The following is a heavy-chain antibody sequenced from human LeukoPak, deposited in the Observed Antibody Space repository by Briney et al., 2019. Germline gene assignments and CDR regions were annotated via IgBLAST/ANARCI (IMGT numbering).Heavy chain of an antibody. CDR2: ISAYNGNT. D-gene: IGHD6-13*01. CDR3: ARDGARVAAADTDY. Sequence: ASVKVSCKASGYTFTCYGISWVRQAPGQGLEWMGWISAYNGNTNYAQKLQGRVTMTTDTSASTAYMELRSLRSDDTAVYYCARDGARVAAADTDYWGQGTLVTVSS. J-gene: IGHJ4*02. CDR1: GYTFTCYG. V-gene: IGHV1-18*01.